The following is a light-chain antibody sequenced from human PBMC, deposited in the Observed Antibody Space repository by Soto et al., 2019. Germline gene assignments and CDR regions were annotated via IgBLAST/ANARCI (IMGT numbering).Light chain of an antibody. V-gene: IGKV2-28*01. CDR1: QSLLHTNGINY. J-gene: IGKJ1*01. Sequence: EIVMTQSPLSLPVTPGEPASISCRSSQSLLHTNGINYLDWYLQKPGQSPQLLIYSGSNRASGVHDRFSGGGSGTDFTLEISRVEAEDVGVYYCMQALLTPWTFGQGTTVEIK. CDR2: SGS. CDR3: MQALLTPWT.